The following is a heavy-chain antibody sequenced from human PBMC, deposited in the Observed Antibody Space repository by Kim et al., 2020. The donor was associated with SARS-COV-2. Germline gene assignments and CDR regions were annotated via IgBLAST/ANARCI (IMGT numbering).Heavy chain of an antibody. V-gene: IGHV3-74*01. CDR3: ARRYCSGGSCFYDY. D-gene: IGHD2-15*01. Sequence: YAYSVKGRFTISRDNAKNTQYLQMNRLSAEDTAVYYCARRYCSGGSCFYDYWGQGTLVTVSS. J-gene: IGHJ4*01.